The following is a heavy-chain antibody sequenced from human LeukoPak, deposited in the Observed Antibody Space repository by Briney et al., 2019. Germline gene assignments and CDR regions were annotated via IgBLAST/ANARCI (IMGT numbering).Heavy chain of an antibody. V-gene: IGHV3-23*01. Sequence: PGGSLRLSCAASGFTFSSYSMNWVRQAPGKGLEWVSAISGSGGSTYYADSVKGRFTISRDNSKNTLYLQMNSLRAEDTAVYYCAKRYYDFWSGGVGGDYWGQGTLVTVSS. D-gene: IGHD3-3*01. CDR2: ISGSGGST. J-gene: IGHJ4*02. CDR3: AKRYYDFWSGGVGGDY. CDR1: GFTFSSYS.